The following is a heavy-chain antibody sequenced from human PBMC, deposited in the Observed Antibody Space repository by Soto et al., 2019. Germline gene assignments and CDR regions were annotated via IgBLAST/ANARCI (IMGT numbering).Heavy chain of an antibody. Sequence: SETLSLTCSVSGDSISSSGYYWSWIRQPPGKGLEWIGSISRSGSTSYNPSLKGRVTMSVDKSKNQFSLNLSSVTAADMAVYYCARAVAPYLGTWFDPWGQGTLVTVSS. D-gene: IGHD3-16*01. CDR2: ISRSGST. CDR1: GDSISSSGYY. V-gene: IGHV4-30-2*01. CDR3: ARAVAPYLGTWFDP. J-gene: IGHJ5*02.